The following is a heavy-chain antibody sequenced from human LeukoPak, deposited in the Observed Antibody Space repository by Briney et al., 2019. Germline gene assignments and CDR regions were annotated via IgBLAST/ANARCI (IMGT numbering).Heavy chain of an antibody. CDR1: GFTFSTYW. J-gene: IGHJ4*02. CDR3: ARAHRSGSLDN. V-gene: IGHV3-74*01. D-gene: IGHD1-26*01. CDR2: INTDGSTT. Sequence: GGSLRLSCAASGFTFSTYWMHWVRQAPGKGLVWVSRINTDGSTTGYADAVKGRFTISRDNAKNTLYLQMNSLRAEDTDVYYCARAHRSGSLDNWGQGTLVTVSS.